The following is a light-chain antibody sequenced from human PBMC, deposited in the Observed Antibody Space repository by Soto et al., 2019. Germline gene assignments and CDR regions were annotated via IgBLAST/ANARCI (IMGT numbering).Light chain of an antibody. J-gene: IGKJ1*01. Sequence: DIVMTQSPDSLAVSLGERATINCKSSQSVLYSSNNKNYLAWYQQKPGQPPKLLIYWASTRESGVPDRFSGSGSGTDFTLTINSLQAEDGAVYYCQQDYSTPWTFGQGTKVEIK. CDR1: QSVLYSSNNKNY. CDR3: QQDYSTPWT. CDR2: WAS. V-gene: IGKV4-1*01.